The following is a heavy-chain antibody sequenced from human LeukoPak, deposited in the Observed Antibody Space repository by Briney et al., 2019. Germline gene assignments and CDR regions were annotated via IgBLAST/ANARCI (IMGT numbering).Heavy chain of an antibody. D-gene: IGHD6-13*01. Sequence: SQTLSLTCAISGDSVSINSAAWYWIRQSPSRGLEWLGRTYYRSRWYSDYAVSVKSRITISPDTSNNQFSLQLNTVTPDDTAVYYCARVGSSWYFDCWGQGTLVTVSS. J-gene: IGHJ4*02. CDR2: TYYRSRWYS. CDR3: ARVGSSWYFDC. V-gene: IGHV6-1*01. CDR1: GDSVSINSAA.